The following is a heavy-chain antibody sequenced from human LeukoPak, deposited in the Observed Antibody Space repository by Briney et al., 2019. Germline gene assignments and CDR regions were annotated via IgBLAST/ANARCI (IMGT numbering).Heavy chain of an antibody. Sequence: GGSLRLSCAASGFTFSSYSMNWIRQAPGKGLEWVSFISSSSNYIYYADSVKGRFTISRDNAKNSLCLQMNSLRAEDTAVYYCARVRVTVTTLDYWGQGALVTVSS. CDR2: ISSSSNYI. J-gene: IGHJ4*02. CDR3: ARVRVTVTTLDY. D-gene: IGHD4-17*01. V-gene: IGHV3-21*01. CDR1: GFTFSSYS.